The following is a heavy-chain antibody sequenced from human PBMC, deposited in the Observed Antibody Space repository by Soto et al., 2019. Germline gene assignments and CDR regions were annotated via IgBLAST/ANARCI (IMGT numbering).Heavy chain of an antibody. J-gene: IGHJ4*02. D-gene: IGHD2-2*01. CDR1: GYTFTSYD. CDR3: ASPVECSTTSCIR. Sequence: GASVKVSCKASGYTFTSYDINWVRQATGQGLEWMGWMNPNSGNTGYAQKFQGRVTMTRNTSISTAYMELSSLRSEDTAVYYCASPVECSTTSCIRWGQGTLVTVSS. CDR2: MNPNSGNT. V-gene: IGHV1-8*01.